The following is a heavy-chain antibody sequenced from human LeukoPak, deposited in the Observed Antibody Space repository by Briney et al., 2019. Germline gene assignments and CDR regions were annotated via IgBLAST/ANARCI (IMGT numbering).Heavy chain of an antibody. Sequence: GGSLRLSCAASGFIFSSYRMNWVRQAPGKGLEWISYISSSSSTIEYADSVKGRLTISRDNAKNSLYLQMSSLRAEDTAVYYCASHYSSGWFHFDYWGQGTLVTVYS. D-gene: IGHD6-19*01. CDR1: GFIFSSYR. V-gene: IGHV3-48*01. CDR2: ISSSSSTI. CDR3: ASHYSSGWFHFDY. J-gene: IGHJ4*02.